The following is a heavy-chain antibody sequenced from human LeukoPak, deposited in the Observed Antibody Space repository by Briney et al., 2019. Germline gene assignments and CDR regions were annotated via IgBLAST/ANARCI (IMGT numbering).Heavy chain of an antibody. CDR3: ARHGDFDYYMDV. Sequence: ETLSLTCTVSGDSISSSSSYWGWIRQPPGEGLEWIGSIYYSGSIHYNPSLKSRVTISLDMSKNQFSLKLSSVTAADTAVYYCARHGDFDYYMDVWGKGTTVTVSS. CDR2: IYYSGSI. D-gene: IGHD4-17*01. CDR1: GDSISSSSSY. J-gene: IGHJ6*03. V-gene: IGHV4-39*07.